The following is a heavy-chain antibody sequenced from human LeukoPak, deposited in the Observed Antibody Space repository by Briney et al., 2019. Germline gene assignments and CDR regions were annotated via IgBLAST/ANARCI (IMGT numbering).Heavy chain of an antibody. Sequence: SETLSLTCTVSGGSISSYYWSWIRQPPGKGLEWIGYIYYSGSTNYNPSLKSRVTISVDTSKNQFSLKLSSVTAADTAVYYCAAFPLNYYDSGRWFDYWGQGTLVTVSS. V-gene: IGHV4-59*01. CDR3: AAFPLNYYDSGRWFDY. CDR2: IYYSGST. CDR1: GGSISSYY. D-gene: IGHD3-22*01. J-gene: IGHJ4*02.